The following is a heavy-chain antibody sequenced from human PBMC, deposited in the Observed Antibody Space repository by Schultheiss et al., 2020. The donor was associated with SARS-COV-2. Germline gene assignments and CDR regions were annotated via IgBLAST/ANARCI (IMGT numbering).Heavy chain of an antibody. CDR3: ARDRFWSGSDDGIDV. V-gene: IGHV4-61*05. CDR2: IYYSGST. D-gene: IGHD3-3*01. CDR1: GGSISSSSYY. J-gene: IGHJ6*02. Sequence: SETLSLTCTVSGGSISSSSYYWGWIRQPPGKGLEWIGYIYYSGSTNYNPSLKSRVTISVDTSKNQFSLKLSSVTAADTAVYYCARDRFWSGSDDGIDVWGQGTTVTVSS.